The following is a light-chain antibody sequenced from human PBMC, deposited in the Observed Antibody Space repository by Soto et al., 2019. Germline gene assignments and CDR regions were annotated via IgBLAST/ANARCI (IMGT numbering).Light chain of an antibody. J-gene: IGKJ1*01. CDR3: QQSYSTPPT. CDR1: QSISSY. CDR2: AAS. Sequence: DIQMTQSPSSLSASVGGRGTITCRASQSISSYLNWYQQKPGKAPKLLIYAASSLQSGVQSRFSGSGSGTDFTLTISSMQPEDFATYYCQQSYSTPPTFGQGTKVDI. V-gene: IGKV1-39*01.